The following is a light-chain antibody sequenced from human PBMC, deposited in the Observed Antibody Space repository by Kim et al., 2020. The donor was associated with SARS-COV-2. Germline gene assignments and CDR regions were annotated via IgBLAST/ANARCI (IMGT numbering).Light chain of an antibody. J-gene: IGKJ4*01. CDR2: AAS. V-gene: IGKV1-9*01. Sequence: SASVGERVTIMRRASQGISSYLAVYQQKPGKAPKLLIYAASTLQSGVTSRFSGSGSGTDFTLTISSLQPEDFATYYCKQLNSYPLTFGGGTKLEI. CDR3: KQLNSYPLT. CDR1: QGISSY.